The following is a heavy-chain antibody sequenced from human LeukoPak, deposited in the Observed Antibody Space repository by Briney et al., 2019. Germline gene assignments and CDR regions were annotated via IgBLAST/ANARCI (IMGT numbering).Heavy chain of an antibody. J-gene: IGHJ4*02. CDR2: INHSGST. CDR3: ARHYSSSWYYLNFDY. CDR1: GGSFSGYY. V-gene: IGHV4-34*01. Sequence: SETLSLTCAVYGGSFSGYYWSWIRQPPGKGLEWIGEINHSGSTNYNPSLKSRVTISVDTSKNQFSLKLSSVTAADTAVYYCARHYSSSWYYLNFDYWGQGTLVTVSS. D-gene: IGHD6-13*01.